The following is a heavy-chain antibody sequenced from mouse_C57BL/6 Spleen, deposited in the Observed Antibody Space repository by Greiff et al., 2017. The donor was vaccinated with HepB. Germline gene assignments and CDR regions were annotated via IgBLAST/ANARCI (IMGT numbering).Heavy chain of an antibody. CDR2: IYPGDGDT. Sequence: VQLQQSGPELVKPGASVKISCKASGYAFSSSWMNWVKQRPGKGLEWIGRIYPGDGDTNYNGKFKGKATLTADKSSSTAYMQLSSLTSEDSAVYFCARGLRPHFDYWGQGTTLTVSS. D-gene: IGHD1-2*01. V-gene: IGHV1-82*01. CDR1: GYAFSSSW. CDR3: ARGLRPHFDY. J-gene: IGHJ2*01.